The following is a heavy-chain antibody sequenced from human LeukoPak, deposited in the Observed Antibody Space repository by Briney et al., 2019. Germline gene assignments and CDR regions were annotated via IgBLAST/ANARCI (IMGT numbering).Heavy chain of an antibody. CDR1: GFTFSTYA. J-gene: IGHJ4*02. Sequence: GGSLRLSCAASGFTFSTYAMSWVRQAPGKGLEWVSAFSGSGGNTYYADSVKGRFTISRDNSKNTLYLQMNSLRAEDTAVYYCAKSRMATIRDFDYWGQGTLVTVSS. CDR2: FSGSGGNT. V-gene: IGHV3-23*01. CDR3: AKSRMATIRDFDY. D-gene: IGHD5-24*01.